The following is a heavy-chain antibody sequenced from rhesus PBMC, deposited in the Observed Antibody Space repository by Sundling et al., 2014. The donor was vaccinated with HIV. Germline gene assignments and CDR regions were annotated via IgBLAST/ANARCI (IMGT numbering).Heavy chain of an antibody. CDR1: GFTFSNYV. CDR3: TRGDYCSGIYCQLYFDY. D-gene: IGHD2-27*01. Sequence: EVQLVESGGGLVKPGGSLRLSCVASGFTFSNYVMYWVRQAPGKGLEWVSVISKSGGTTFYADSMKGRFTISRDNAKNSLFLQMNSLRAEDTAVYYCTRGDYCSGIYCQLYFDYWGQGVLVTVSS. CDR2: ISKSGGTT. J-gene: IGHJ4*01. V-gene: IGHV3-100*01.